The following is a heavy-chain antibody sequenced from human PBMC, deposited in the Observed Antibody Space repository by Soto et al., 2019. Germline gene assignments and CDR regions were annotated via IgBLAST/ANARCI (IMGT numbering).Heavy chain of an antibody. CDR2: LYSGGNT. CDR1: GFTVSSNY. D-gene: IGHD3-22*01. Sequence: EVQLVESGGGLVRPGGSLRLSCAASGFTVSSNYMSWVRQAPGKGLEWVSILYSGGNTHYADSVKGRFTISRHSSKNTLYLQMNSLRLEDTAVYFCARDPPEPYQDSSGFFTDWGQGTLVTVSS. CDR3: ARDPPEPYQDSSGFFTD. J-gene: IGHJ4*02. V-gene: IGHV3-53*04.